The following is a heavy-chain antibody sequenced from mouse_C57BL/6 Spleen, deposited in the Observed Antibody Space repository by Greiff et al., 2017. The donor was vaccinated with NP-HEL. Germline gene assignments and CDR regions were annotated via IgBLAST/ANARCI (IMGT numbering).Heavy chain of an antibody. Sequence: EVKLVESGGGLVQPKGSLKLSCAASGFSFNTYAMNWVRQAPGQGLEWVARIRSKSNNYATYYADSVKDRFTISRDDSESMLYLQMNNLKTEDTAMYYGVRQYDYDNYAMDYWGQGTSVTVSS. D-gene: IGHD2-4*01. CDR2: IRSKSNNYAT. V-gene: IGHV10-1*01. CDR3: VRQYDYDNYAMDY. CDR1: GFSFNTYA. J-gene: IGHJ4*01.